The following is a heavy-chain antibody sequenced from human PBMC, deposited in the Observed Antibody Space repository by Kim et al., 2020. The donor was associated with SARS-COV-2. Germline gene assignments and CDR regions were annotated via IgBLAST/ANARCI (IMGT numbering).Heavy chain of an antibody. CDR2: ISGSGGST. CDR1: GFTFSSYA. J-gene: IGHJ3*02. CDR3: GRDSLVYCSSTSCLAFDI. D-gene: IGHD2-2*01. V-gene: IGHV3-23*01. Sequence: GGSLRLSCAASGFTFSSYAMSWVRQAPGKGPEWVSAISGSGGSTYYADSVKGRFTISRDNSKNTLYLQMNSLRAEDTAVYYCGRDSLVYCSSTSCLAFDIWGQGTMVTVSS.